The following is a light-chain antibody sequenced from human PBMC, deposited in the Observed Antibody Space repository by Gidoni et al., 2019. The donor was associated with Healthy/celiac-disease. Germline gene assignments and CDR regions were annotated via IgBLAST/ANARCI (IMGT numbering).Light chain of an antibody. Sequence: DIVFTQSPATLSLSPGERATLSCRASQSVSSYLAWYQQKPGQAPRLLIYDASNRSTGIPARFSGSGSGTAFTLPISSLEPEDFAVYYCQQRSNWPPPLTFGGGTKVEIK. CDR2: DAS. CDR1: QSVSSY. CDR3: QQRSNWPPPLT. J-gene: IGKJ4*01. V-gene: IGKV3-11*01.